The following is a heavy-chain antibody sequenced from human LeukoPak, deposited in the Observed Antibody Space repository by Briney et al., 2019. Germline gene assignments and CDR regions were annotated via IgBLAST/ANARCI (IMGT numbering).Heavy chain of an antibody. D-gene: IGHD1-26*01. Sequence: GGSLRLSCAASGFTFSSYAMHWVRQAPGKGLEWVAVISYDGSNKYYADSVKGRFTISRDNSKNTLCLQMNSLRAEDTAVYYCAKVVGATRHTSTRHFDYWGQGTLVTVSS. J-gene: IGHJ4*02. CDR2: ISYDGSNK. V-gene: IGHV3-30-3*01. CDR1: GFTFSSYA. CDR3: AKVVGATRHTSTRHFDY.